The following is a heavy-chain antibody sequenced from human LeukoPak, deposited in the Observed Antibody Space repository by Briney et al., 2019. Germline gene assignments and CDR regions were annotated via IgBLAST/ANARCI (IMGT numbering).Heavy chain of an antibody. CDR3: AKDRCSNGIGCYYYYMDV. Sequence: TGGSLRLSCAASGFTFSSYGMHWVRQAPGEGLEWVAYIQYDGSNEQYADSVKGRFSISRDSSKNILYLQMNSLRAEDTAVYYCAKDRCSNGIGCYYYYMDVWGKGTTVTISS. CDR2: IQYDGSNE. V-gene: IGHV3-30*02. D-gene: IGHD2-8*01. J-gene: IGHJ6*03. CDR1: GFTFSSYG.